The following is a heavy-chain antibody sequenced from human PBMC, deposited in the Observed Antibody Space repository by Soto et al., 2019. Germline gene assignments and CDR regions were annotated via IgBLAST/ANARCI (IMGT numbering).Heavy chain of an antibody. CDR2: INPNSGGA. V-gene: IGHV1-2*04. D-gene: IGHD5-12*01. J-gene: IGHJ4*02. CDR3: ARSGGGYDLGDY. CDR1: GYTFIGYY. Sequence: QVQLVQSGAEGKKPGASVKVSCKASGYTFIGYYIHWVRQAPGQGLEWMGWINPNSGGAKYSQKFQAWVTMTSDTSISTAYMELSRLKSDDTAVYYCARSGGGYDLGDYWGQGTLVTVSS.